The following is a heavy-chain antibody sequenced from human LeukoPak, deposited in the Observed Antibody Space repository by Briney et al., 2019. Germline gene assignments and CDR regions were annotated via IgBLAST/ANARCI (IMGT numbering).Heavy chain of an antibody. V-gene: IGHV3-49*04. CDR3: TRGMWLDYYYYMDV. D-gene: IGHD2-21*01. CDR2: IRSKAYGGTT. J-gene: IGHJ6*03. CDR1: GFTFGDYV. Sequence: GSLRLSCTASGFTFGDYVMSWVRQAPGKGLEWVGFIRSKAYGGTTKTAASVKGRFTISGDDSRSIAYLQMNSLKTEDTAVYYCTRGMWLDYYYYMDVWGKGTTVTISS.